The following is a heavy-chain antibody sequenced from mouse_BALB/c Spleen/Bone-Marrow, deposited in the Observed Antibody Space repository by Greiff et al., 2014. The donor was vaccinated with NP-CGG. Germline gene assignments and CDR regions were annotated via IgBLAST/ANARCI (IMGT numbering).Heavy chain of an antibody. Sequence: LQQSGSELVRPGASVKLSCKASGYTFTSYRMHWVRQRPGQGLEWIGNIYPGSGSTNYDEKFKSKATLTVDTSSSTAYMQLSSLTSEDSAVYYCRSYDYALDYWGQGTSVTVSS. J-gene: IGHJ4*01. CDR1: GYTFTSYR. D-gene: IGHD1-1*01. CDR3: RSYDYALDY. CDR2: IYPGSGST. V-gene: IGHV1S22*01.